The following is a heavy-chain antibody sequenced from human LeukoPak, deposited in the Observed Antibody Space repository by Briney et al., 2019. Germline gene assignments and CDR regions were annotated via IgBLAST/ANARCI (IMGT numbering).Heavy chain of an antibody. CDR2: IKQDGTEK. CDR3: ARPRDSGWSKTWDY. V-gene: IGHV3-7*03. D-gene: IGHD6-13*01. CDR1: GFTFSSYW. J-gene: IGHJ4*02. Sequence: GGSLRLSCAGSGFTFSSYWMTWVRQAPGKGLEWVANIKQDGTEKYYVDPVNGRFTISRDNAQNSLFLQVNSLRAEDTAVYYCARPRDSGWSKTWDYWGQGTLVTVSS.